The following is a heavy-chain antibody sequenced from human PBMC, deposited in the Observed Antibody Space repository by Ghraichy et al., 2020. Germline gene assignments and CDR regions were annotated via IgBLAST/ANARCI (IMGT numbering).Heavy chain of an antibody. D-gene: IGHD5/OR15-5a*01. CDR2: TSGGGGST. V-gene: IGHV3-23*01. CDR3: AKVVSWRYFDL. Sequence: GESLNISCAASGFTFSTYAMTWVRQAPGKGLEWVSATSGGGGSTYYADSVKGRFTISRDNSKNTLYLQMNSLRAEDTAVYSWAKVVSWRYFDLWGRGTLVTVSS. J-gene: IGHJ2*01. CDR1: GFTFSTYA.